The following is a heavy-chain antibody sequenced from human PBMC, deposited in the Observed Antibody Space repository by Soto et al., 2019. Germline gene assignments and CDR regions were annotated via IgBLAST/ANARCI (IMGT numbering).Heavy chain of an antibody. D-gene: IGHD3-3*01. CDR3: AKGKANSVFGVDTLFDY. Sequence: GGSLRLSCAASGFTCSKHAMSWVRQAPGKGLEWVSLISGSGGNTNYADSVRGRFTISRDNSKKTVYLQMNSLRADDTAVYYCAKGKANSVFGVDTLFDYWGQGTLVTVSS. V-gene: IGHV3-23*01. CDR2: ISGSGGNT. CDR1: GFTCSKHA. J-gene: IGHJ4*02.